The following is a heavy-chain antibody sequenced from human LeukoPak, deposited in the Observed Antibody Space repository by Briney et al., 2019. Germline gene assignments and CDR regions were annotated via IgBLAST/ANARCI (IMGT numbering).Heavy chain of an antibody. Sequence: SVKVSCKASGGTFSSYAISWVRQAPGQGLEWMGGIIPIFGTANYAQKFQGRVTITADESTSTAYMELSSLRSEDTAVYYCARGYSGWYESFDIWGQGTMVTVSS. V-gene: IGHV1-69*13. J-gene: IGHJ3*02. CDR1: GGTFSSYA. D-gene: IGHD6-19*01. CDR2: IIPIFGTA. CDR3: ARGYSGWYESFDI.